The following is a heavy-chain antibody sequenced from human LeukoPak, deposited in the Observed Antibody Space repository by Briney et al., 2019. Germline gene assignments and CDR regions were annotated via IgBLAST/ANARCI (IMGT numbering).Heavy chain of an antibody. V-gene: IGHV4-34*01. CDR2: IYHSGST. CDR1: GGSFSGYY. J-gene: IGHJ4*02. Sequence: PPETLSLTCAVYGGSFSGYYWSWIRQPPGKGLEWIGEIYHSGSTNYNPSLKSRVTISVDKSKNQFSLKLSSVTAADTAVYYCARAAYNWNEYYFDYWGQGTLVTVSS. D-gene: IGHD1-1*01. CDR3: ARAAYNWNEYYFDY.